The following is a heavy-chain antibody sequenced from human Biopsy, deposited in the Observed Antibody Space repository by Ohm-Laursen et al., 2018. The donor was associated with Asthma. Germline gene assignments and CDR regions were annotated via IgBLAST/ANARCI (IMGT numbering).Heavy chain of an antibody. CDR1: GFTFSSYG. D-gene: IGHD3-3*01. J-gene: IGHJ3*02. V-gene: IGHV3-30*18. CDR3: AKERYYDFWSGYPI. Sequence: SLRLSCAASGFTFSSYGMNWVRQAPGKGLEWVAIISHDGTTEYYADSVKGRFTISRDNSRDTVSLQMNSLRADDTAVYYCAKERYYDFWSGYPIWGQGTMVTVSS. CDR2: ISHDGTTE.